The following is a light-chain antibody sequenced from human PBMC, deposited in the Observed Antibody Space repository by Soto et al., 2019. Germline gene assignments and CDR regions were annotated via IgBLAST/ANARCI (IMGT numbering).Light chain of an antibody. V-gene: IGKV3-15*01. CDR2: VAS. CDR1: QSVSSN. J-gene: IGKJ4*01. CDR3: QQYNVWPLT. Sequence: EIVMTQSPATLSVSPGERATLSCRASQSVSSNLAWYQQKPGQTPKLLIYVASTRATGIPARFSGSGSGTEFTLTISSLQSEDFVVYYCQQYNVWPLTFGGGTKAEFK.